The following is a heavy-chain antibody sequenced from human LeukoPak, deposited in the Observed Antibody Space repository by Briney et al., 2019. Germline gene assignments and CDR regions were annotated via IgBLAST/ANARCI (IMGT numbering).Heavy chain of an antibody. J-gene: IGHJ4*02. V-gene: IGHV4-39*01. CDR2: SYYSGST. CDR1: GGSISSSSYY. CDR3: ARVVYSISVVDS. D-gene: IGHD6-6*01. Sequence: SETLSLTCTVSGGSISSSSYYWDWIRQPPGKGLEWIGSSYYSGSTYYNPSLKSRVTISVDTSENQFSLKLSSVTAADTAVYYCARVVYSISVVDSWGQGTLVTVSS.